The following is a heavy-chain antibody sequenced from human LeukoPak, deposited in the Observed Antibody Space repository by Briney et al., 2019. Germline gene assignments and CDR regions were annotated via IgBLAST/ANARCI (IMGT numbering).Heavy chain of an antibody. Sequence: GASVKVSCKASGYTFTGYYIHWVRQAPGQGLEWMGMINPSGGLTIYAQKFRGRVTMTRDTSTSTVYMELSSLRSEDTAVYYCTRGGWELLHGPLKYFDYWGQGTLVTVSS. CDR3: TRGGWELLHGPLKYFDY. CDR1: GYTFTGYY. D-gene: IGHD1-26*01. V-gene: IGHV1-46*03. J-gene: IGHJ4*02. CDR2: INPSGGLT.